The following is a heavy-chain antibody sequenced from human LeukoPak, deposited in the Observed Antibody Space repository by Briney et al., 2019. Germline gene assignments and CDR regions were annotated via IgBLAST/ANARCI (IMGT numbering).Heavy chain of an antibody. CDR3: ASITGTTEDY. J-gene: IGHJ4*02. D-gene: IGHD1-1*01. CDR2: IGGSGGST. CDR1: GFTFSGYA. Sequence: QTGGSLRLSCAASGFTFSGYAMSWVRQAPGKGLEWVSAIGGSGGSTYYADSVKGRFTISRDNSKNTLFLQMNSLRAEDTAVYYCASITGTTEDYWGQGTLVTVSS. V-gene: IGHV3-23*01.